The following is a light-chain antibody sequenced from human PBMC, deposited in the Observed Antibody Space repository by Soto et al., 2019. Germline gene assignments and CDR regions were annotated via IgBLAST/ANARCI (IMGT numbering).Light chain of an antibody. CDR3: QQYYSYPPWT. CDR2: AAS. J-gene: IGKJ1*01. Sequence: LPNTQSPSSFSASTGDKVTITFPASQGISSYLAWYQQKPGKAPKLLIYAASTLQSGVPSRFSGSGSGTDFTLTISCLQSEDFATYYCQQYYSYPPWTFGQGTKVDIK. V-gene: IGKV1-8*01. CDR1: QGISSY.